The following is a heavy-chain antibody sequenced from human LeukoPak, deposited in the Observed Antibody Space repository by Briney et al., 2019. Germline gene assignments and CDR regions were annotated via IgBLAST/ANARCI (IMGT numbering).Heavy chain of an antibody. CDR2: INAAGVAT. V-gene: IGHV3-23*01. Sequence: GGSLRLSCAASGFTFSSYAMSWVRQAPGKGLEWVSAINAAGVATSYADSVKGRFTISRDISQNTLYLQMNSLRAEDTAVYYCARDQRARRHFDYWGQGTLVTVSS. CDR1: GFTFSSYA. J-gene: IGHJ4*02. CDR3: ARDQRARRHFDY. D-gene: IGHD1-14*01.